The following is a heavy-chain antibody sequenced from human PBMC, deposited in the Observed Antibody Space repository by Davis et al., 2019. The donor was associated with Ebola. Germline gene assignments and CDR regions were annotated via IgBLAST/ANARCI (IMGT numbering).Heavy chain of an antibody. Sequence: ASVKVSCKVSGYTLTELSMHWVRQAPGKGLEWMGGFDPEDGETIYAQKFQGRVTMTRDTSTSTVYMELSSLRSEDTAVYYCARDHIVVVTTSGYYYGMDVWGQGTTVTVSS. D-gene: IGHD2-21*02. V-gene: IGHV1-24*01. CDR1: GYTLTELS. CDR3: ARDHIVVVTTSGYYYGMDV. J-gene: IGHJ6*02. CDR2: FDPEDGET.